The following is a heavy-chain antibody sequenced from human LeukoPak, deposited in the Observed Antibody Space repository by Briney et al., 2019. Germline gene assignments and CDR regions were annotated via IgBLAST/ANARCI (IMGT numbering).Heavy chain of an antibody. D-gene: IGHD1-7*01. Sequence: GGSLRLSCAASGFTFSSYSMNWVRQAPGKGLEWVSSISSSSSYIYYADSGKGRFTISRDNAKNSLYLQMNSLRAEDTAVYYCAKGSSRLGTTDYWGQGTLVTVSS. V-gene: IGHV3-21*01. CDR2: ISSSSSYI. CDR3: AKGSSRLGTTDY. CDR1: GFTFSSYS. J-gene: IGHJ4*02.